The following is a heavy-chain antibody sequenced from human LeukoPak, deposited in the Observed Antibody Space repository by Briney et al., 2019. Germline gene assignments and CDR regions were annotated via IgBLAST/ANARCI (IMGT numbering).Heavy chain of an antibody. J-gene: IGHJ3*02. V-gene: IGHV4-61*02. D-gene: IGHD3-22*01. CDR2: ISSSGST. Sequence: SETLSLTCTVSGGSISSSSYYWSWIRQPAGRGLEWIGRISSSGSTNYNPSLKSRVTISVDTSKNQFSLKLSSVTAADTAVYFCARGPYSYDSSGAFDIWGQGTMVTVSS. CDR3: ARGPYSYDSSGAFDI. CDR1: GGSISSSSYY.